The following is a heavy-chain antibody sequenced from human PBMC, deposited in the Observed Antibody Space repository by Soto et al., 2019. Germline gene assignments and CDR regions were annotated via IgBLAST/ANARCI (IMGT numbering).Heavy chain of an antibody. CDR2: IYYSGST. Sequence: PSETLSLTCTVSGGSISSYYWSWIRQPPGKGLEWIGYIYYSGSTYYNPSLKSRVTISVDTSKNQFSLKLSSVTAADTAVYYCARDGDWGQGTLVTVSS. CDR3: ARDGD. V-gene: IGHV4-59*12. CDR1: GGSISSYY. J-gene: IGHJ4*02.